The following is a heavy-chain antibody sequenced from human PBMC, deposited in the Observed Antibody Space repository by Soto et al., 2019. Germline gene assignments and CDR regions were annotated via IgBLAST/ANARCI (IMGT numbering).Heavy chain of an antibody. CDR2: ISGSGGST. J-gene: IGHJ4*02. D-gene: IGHD2-15*01. CDR1: GFTFSSYA. CDR3: AKDLEGYCSGGSCSYFDY. V-gene: IGHV3-23*01. Sequence: EVQLLESGGGLVQPGGSLRLSCAASGFTFSSYAMSWVRQAPGKGLEWVSAISGSGGSTYYADSVKGRFTISRDNSKNALYLKMNSLRAGDTAVYYCAKDLEGYCSGGSCSYFDYWGQGTLVTVSS.